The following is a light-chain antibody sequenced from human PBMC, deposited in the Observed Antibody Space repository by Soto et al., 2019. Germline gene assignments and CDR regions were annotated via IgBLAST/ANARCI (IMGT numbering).Light chain of an antibody. CDR1: SSDVGSYNL. J-gene: IGLJ1*01. CDR2: EGS. CDR3: CSYAGSSTSYV. V-gene: IGLV2-23*01. Sequence: QSVLTQPASVSGSPGQSITISCTGTSSDVGSYNLVSWYQQHPGKAPKLMIYEGSKRPLGVSNRFSGSKSGNTASLTISGLQAEDEADYYCCSYAGSSTSYVFGTGTRSPS.